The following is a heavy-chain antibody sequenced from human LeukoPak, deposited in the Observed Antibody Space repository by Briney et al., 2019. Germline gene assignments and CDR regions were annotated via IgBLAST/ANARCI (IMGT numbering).Heavy chain of an antibody. Sequence: ASVKVSCKASGYTFTSYYMHWVRQAPGQGLELIGIINPSGGSTSYAQKFQGRVTMTRDTSTSTVYMELSSLRSEDTAVYYCARDRGLGYCSSTSCRGNYFDYWGQGTLVTVSS. CDR2: INPSGGST. D-gene: IGHD2-2*01. J-gene: IGHJ4*02. CDR1: GYTFTSYY. V-gene: IGHV1-46*01. CDR3: ARDRGLGYCSSTSCRGNYFDY.